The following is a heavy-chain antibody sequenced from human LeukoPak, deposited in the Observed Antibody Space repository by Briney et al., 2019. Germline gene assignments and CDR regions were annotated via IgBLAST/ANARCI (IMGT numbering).Heavy chain of an antibody. CDR1: GGSFSGYY. D-gene: IGHD3-16*02. CDR2: INHSGST. Sequence: PSETLSLTCAVYGGSFSGYYWSWIRQPPGKGLEWIGEINHSGSTNYTPSLKSRVTISVDTSKNQFSLKLSSVTAADTAVYYCARVYDDYVWGSYRTLYNWFDPWGQGTLVTVSS. J-gene: IGHJ5*02. CDR3: ARVYDDYVWGSYRTLYNWFDP. V-gene: IGHV4-34*01.